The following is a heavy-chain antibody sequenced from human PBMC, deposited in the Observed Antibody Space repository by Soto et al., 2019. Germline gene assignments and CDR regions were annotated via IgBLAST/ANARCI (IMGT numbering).Heavy chain of an antibody. Sequence: TSYWVGRVSQKKGKSLEWMGIIYPGDSDTRYSPSFQGQVTISADKSISTAYLQWSSLKASDTAMYYFERQYWKDYYYSVMDVWLQGTTVPVS. J-gene: IGHJ6*02. CDR3: ERQYWKDYYYSVMDV. CDR1: TSYW. D-gene: IGHD1-1*01. CDR2: IYPGDSDT. V-gene: IGHV5-51*01.